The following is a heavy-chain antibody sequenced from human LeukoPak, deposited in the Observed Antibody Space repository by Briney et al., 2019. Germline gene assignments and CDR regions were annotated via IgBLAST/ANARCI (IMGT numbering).Heavy chain of an antibody. D-gene: IGHD3-22*01. CDR3: ARVYYDSSGSPDV. V-gene: IGHV3-64*01. J-gene: IGHJ6*04. Sequence: PWGSLRLSCAASGFTFSSYAMHWVRQAPGKGLEYVSAISSNGGSTYYANSVKGRFTISRDNSKNTLYLQMGSLRAEDMAVYYCARVYYDSSGSPDVWGKGTTVTVSS. CDR1: GFTFSSYA. CDR2: ISSNGGST.